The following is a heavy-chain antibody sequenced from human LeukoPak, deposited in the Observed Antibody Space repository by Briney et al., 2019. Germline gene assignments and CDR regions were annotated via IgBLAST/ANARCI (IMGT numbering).Heavy chain of an antibody. CDR1: GGSISSGGYY. Sequence: SETLSLTCTVSGGSISSGGYYWSWIRQPPGKGLECIGYIYYSGGTYYNPSLKSRVTISIDTSKNQFSLKLSSVTAADTAVYYCARDNYGDQGRFDPWGQGTLVTVSS. CDR3: ARDNYGDQGRFDP. D-gene: IGHD4-17*01. V-gene: IGHV4-31*03. J-gene: IGHJ5*02. CDR2: IYYSGGT.